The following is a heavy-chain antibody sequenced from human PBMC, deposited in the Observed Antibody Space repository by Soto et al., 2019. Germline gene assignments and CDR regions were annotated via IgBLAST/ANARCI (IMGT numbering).Heavy chain of an antibody. D-gene: IGHD5-18*01. V-gene: IGHV1-18*01. CDR3: ATQIDTVMVFRD. J-gene: IGHJ4*02. Sequence: QVQLVQSGAEVKKPGASVKVSCKASDKTFLSYGISWVRQGPGQGLEWMGWISPYNGNTNYAQKLQGRVTMTTDTSTSTAYMELRSVRSDDTAVYYCATQIDTVMVFRDWGQGTLVTVSS. CDR1: DKTFLSYG. CDR2: ISPYNGNT.